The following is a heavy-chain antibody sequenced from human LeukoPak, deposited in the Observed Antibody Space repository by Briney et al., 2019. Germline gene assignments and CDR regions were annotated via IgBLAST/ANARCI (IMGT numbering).Heavy chain of an antibody. J-gene: IGHJ6*02. V-gene: IGHV3-23*01. CDR2: IGGSGDKT. Sequence: GGSLRLSCAASGFTFNRNAVSWVRQAPGKGLEWVSTIGGSGDKTFYADSVKGRFTISRDNSKNTLYLQMNSLRAEDTAVYYCARDEQGMDVWGQGTTVTVSS. CDR1: GFTFNRNA. CDR3: ARDEQGMDV.